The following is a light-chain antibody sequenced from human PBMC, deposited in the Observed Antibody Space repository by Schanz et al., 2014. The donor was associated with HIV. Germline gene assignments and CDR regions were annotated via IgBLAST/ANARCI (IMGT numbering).Light chain of an antibody. CDR2: GAS. Sequence: EIVLTQSPGTLSLSPRERATLSCRASQSVSSNYLAWYQHRPGQTPRLLIYGASSRAPGIPDRFSGSGSGTDFTLTINRLEPEDFAVYYCQQYGNSPRTFGQGTKVE. V-gene: IGKV3-20*01. CDR3: QQYGNSPRT. CDR1: QSVSSNY. J-gene: IGKJ2*01.